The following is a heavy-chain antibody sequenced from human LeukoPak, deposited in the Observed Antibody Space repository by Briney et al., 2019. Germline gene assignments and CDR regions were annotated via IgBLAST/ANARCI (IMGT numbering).Heavy chain of an antibody. J-gene: IGHJ5*01. CDR2: MSPNSGHT. CDR3: AKKAKVADRLDWFDS. V-gene: IGHV1-8*03. CDR1: GHSFTSYD. Sequence: ASLKVSCKASGHSFTSYDINWVRQAPGQGLGWMGWMSPNSGHTGYAQKFQGRVTITRNTSIRTAYMELSSLRSEDTAVYYCAKKAKVADRLDWFDSWGQGTLVTVSS. D-gene: IGHD6-6*01.